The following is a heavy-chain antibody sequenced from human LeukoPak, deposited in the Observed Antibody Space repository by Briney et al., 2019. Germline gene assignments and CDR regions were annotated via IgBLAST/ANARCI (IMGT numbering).Heavy chain of an antibody. CDR1: GYSISAGYY. J-gene: IGHJ3*02. D-gene: IGHD3-3*01. V-gene: IGHV4-38-2*02. Sequence: SETLSLTCSVSGYSISAGYYWGWVRPPPGKGLEWIGTIYHGGSTYYNPSLESRVTISLDTSKNHFSLNLTSVAAADTAMYYCARVAERTWLPYDAAFDIWGLGTMVTVPS. CDR2: IYHGGST. CDR3: ARVAERTWLPYDAAFDI.